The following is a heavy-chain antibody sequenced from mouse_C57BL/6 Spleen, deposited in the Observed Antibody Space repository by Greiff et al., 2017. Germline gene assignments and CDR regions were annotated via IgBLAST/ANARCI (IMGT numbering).Heavy chain of an antibody. CDR2: IHPNSGST. CDR3: ARGYYGNYEGYFDV. V-gene: IGHV1-64*01. D-gene: IGHD2-1*01. CDR1: GYTFTSYW. J-gene: IGHJ1*03. Sequence: QVQLQQPGAELVKPGASVKLSCKASGYTFTSYWMHWVKQRPGQGLEWIGMIHPNSGSTNYNEKFKSKATLTVDKSSSTAYMQLSSLTSEDSAVYYCARGYYGNYEGYFDVWGTGTTVTVSS.